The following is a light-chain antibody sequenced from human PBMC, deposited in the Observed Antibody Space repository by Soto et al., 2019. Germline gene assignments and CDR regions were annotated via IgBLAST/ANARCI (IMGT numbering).Light chain of an antibody. J-gene: IGLJ1*01. CDR2: VVS. Sequence: QSVLSHPASVSGSPGQSITISCTGTSSDVGGYKYVSWYQHHPDKAPKLIISVVSNRPSGLSNRFSASKSGNTASLTISGLQAEDEADDSCGLYTSSDIPYVFGTGTKLTVL. V-gene: IGLV2-14*01. CDR3: GLYTSSDIPYV. CDR1: SSDVGGYKY.